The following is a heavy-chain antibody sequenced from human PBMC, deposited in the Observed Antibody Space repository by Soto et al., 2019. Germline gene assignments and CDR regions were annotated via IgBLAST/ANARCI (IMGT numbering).Heavy chain of an antibody. V-gene: IGHV1-8*01. CDR2: MNPNSGNT. CDR1: GYTFTSYD. D-gene: IGHD3-3*01. CDR3: ARRPDFWSGYYTPHWFDP. Sequence: QVQLVQSGAEVKKPGASVKVSCKASGYTFTSYDINWVRQATGQGLEWMGWMNPNSGNTGYAQKFQGRVTMTRNTSIWTAYMELSSVRSEDTAVYYCARRPDFWSGYYTPHWFDPLGQGTLVTVSS. J-gene: IGHJ5*02.